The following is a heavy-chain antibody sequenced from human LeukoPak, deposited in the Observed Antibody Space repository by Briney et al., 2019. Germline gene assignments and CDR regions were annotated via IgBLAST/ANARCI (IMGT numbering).Heavy chain of an antibody. CDR3: ARYSYGDFYYFDY. CDR1: GGSISSYY. J-gene: IGHJ4*02. CDR2: IYYSGST. D-gene: IGHD4-17*01. Sequence: SSETLSLTGTGSGGSISSYYWSWIRQPPGKGLEWIGYIYYSGSTNYNPSLKSRVTISVDTSKNQFSLKLSSVTAADTAVYYCARYSYGDFYYFDYWGQGTLVTVSS. V-gene: IGHV4-59*01.